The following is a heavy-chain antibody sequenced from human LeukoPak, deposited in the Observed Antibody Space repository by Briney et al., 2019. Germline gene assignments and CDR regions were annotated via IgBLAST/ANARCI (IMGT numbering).Heavy chain of an antibody. CDR2: TYNGGST. CDR1: GFAISSKY. J-gene: IGHJ6*02. V-gene: IGHV3-53*01. CDR3: AREGRPYGMDV. Sequence: GGSLRLSCAASGFAISSKYMTWARQVPGEGLEWVSVTYNGGSTNYADSVKGRFTISRDNSKNTLYLQMNSLRAEDTAVYYCAREGRPYGMDVWGQGTTVTVSS.